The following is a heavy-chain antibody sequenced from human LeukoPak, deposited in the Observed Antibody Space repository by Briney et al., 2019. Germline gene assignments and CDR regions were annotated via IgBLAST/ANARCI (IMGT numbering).Heavy chain of an antibody. D-gene: IGHD2-15*01. CDR1: GYTFTGYY. CDR3: ARDPTDIVVVVAALDY. Sequence: ASVKVSCKASGYTFTGYYMHWVRQAPGQGLEWMGWINPNSGGTNYAQKFQGRVTMTRDTSISTAYMELSRLRSDDTAVYYCARDPTDIVVVVAALDYWGQGTLVTVSS. V-gene: IGHV1-2*02. J-gene: IGHJ4*02. CDR2: INPNSGGT.